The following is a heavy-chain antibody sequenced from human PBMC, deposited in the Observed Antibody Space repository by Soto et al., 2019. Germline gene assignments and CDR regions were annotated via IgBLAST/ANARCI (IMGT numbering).Heavy chain of an antibody. CDR2: IYYSGST. J-gene: IGHJ6*02. Sequence: SETLSLTCTVSGGSISSGDYYWSWIRQPPGKGLEWIGYIYYSGSTYYNPSLKSRVTISVDTSKNQFSLKLSSVTAADTAVYYCARAPVRNWNDVYYYGMDVWGQGTTVTVS. CDR1: GGSISSGDYY. D-gene: IGHD1-1*01. CDR3: ARAPVRNWNDVYYYGMDV. V-gene: IGHV4-30-4*01.